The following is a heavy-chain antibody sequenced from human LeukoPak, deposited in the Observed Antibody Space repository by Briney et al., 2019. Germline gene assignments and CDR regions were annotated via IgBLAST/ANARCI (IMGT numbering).Heavy chain of an antibody. CDR3: ARIPDSSGYFDDAFDI. J-gene: IGHJ3*02. CDR1: GYTFTGYY. Sequence: ASVKVSCKASGYTFTGYYMHWVRQAPGQGLEWMGWINPNSGGTNYAQKFQGRVTMTRDTSISTAYMELSRLRSDDTAVYYCARIPDSSGYFDDAFDIWGQGTMVTVSS. CDR2: INPNSGGT. D-gene: IGHD3-22*01. V-gene: IGHV1-2*02.